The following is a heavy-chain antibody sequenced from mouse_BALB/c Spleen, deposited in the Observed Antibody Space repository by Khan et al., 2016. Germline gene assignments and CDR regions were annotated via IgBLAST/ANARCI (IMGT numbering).Heavy chain of an antibody. CDR3: ASYGSSGSFFDY. Sequence: EVKLEESGPSLVKPSQTLSLTCSVTGDSITSGYWNWIRKFPGNKLEYMGYISYSGSTYYNPSLKSRISITRDTSKNQYYLQLNSVTTEDTATYYCASYGSSGSFFDYWGQGTTLTVSS. V-gene: IGHV3-8*02. J-gene: IGHJ2*01. CDR2: ISYSGST. CDR1: GDSITSGY. D-gene: IGHD3-1*01.